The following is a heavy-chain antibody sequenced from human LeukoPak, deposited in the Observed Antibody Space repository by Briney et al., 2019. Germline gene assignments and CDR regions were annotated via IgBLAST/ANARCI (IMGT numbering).Heavy chain of an antibody. CDR1: GLTFSIYA. D-gene: IGHD1-26*01. CDR3: XKDXSYNRHDAFDI. CDR2: ISGSGGTT. V-gene: IGHV3-23*01. Sequence: GGSLRLSCAASGLTFSIYAMSWVRQAPGKGLEWVSDISGSGGTTYYADSVKGRFTISRDNSKNTLNLQMNSLRADDTAVYYCXKDXSYNRHDAFDIWGQGTMVTVSS. J-gene: IGHJ3*02.